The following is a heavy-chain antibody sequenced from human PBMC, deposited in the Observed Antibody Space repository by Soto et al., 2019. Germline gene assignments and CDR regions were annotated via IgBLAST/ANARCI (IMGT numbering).Heavy chain of an antibody. CDR3: AKDQQYYDILTGYYRDDAFDI. Sequence: QVQLVESGGGVVQPGRSLRLSCAASGFTFSSYGMHWVRQAPGKGLEWVAVISYDGSNKYYADSVKGRFTISRDNSKXXLXLXXNSLRAEDTAVYYCAKDQQYYDILTGYYRDDAFDIWGQGTMVTVSS. J-gene: IGHJ3*02. CDR2: ISYDGSNK. D-gene: IGHD3-9*01. V-gene: IGHV3-30*18. CDR1: GFTFSSYG.